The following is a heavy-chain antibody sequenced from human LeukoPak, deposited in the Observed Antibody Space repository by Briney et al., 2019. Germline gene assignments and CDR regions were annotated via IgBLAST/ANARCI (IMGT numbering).Heavy chain of an antibody. D-gene: IGHD6-19*01. CDR3: ARSDPNSSGLDY. Sequence: PGGSLRLSCSASGFTFSSYSMNWIRQAPGKGLDWVSSISSSSSYIYYADSVKGRFTISRDNAKNSLYLQMNSLRAEDTAVYYCARSDPNSSGLDYWGQGTLVSVSS. CDR1: GFTFSSYS. J-gene: IGHJ4*02. V-gene: IGHV3-21*01. CDR2: ISSSSSYI.